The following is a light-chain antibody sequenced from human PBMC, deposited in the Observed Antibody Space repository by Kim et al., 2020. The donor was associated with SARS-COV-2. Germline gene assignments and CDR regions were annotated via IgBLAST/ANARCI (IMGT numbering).Light chain of an antibody. CDR1: QPISSW. CDR2: AAS. Sequence: GDRVTITCRASQPISSWLAWYQQKPGKAPKLLIYAASNLQSGVPSRFSGSGSATDFTLTISSLQPEDFATYYCQQANSFPFTFGPGTKVDIK. J-gene: IGKJ3*01. CDR3: QQANSFPFT. V-gene: IGKV1-12*01.